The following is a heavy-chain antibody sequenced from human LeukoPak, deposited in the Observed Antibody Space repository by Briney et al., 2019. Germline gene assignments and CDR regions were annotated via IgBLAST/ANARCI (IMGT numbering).Heavy chain of an antibody. V-gene: IGHV1-8*01. CDR1: GYTFTSYD. D-gene: IGHD2-15*01. CDR3: ARGRRRARGDNWFDP. J-gene: IGHJ5*02. Sequence: ASVKVSCKASGYTFTSYDINWVRQATGQGLEWMGWINPNSGNTGYAQKFQGRVTMTRNTSISTAYMELSSLRHEATAVYYCARGRRRARGDNWFDPWGPGTLVTVSS. CDR2: INPNSGNT.